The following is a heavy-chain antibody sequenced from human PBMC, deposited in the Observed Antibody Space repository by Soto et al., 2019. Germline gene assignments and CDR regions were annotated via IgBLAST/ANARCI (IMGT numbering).Heavy chain of an antibody. V-gene: IGHV5-51*01. D-gene: IGHD3-22*01. CDR1: GYSFTSYW. CDR3: ARRRRIGYSVRVNDAFDI. Sequence: PGESLKISCKGSGYSFTSYWIGWVRQMPGKGLEWMGIIYPGDSDTRYSPSFQGQVTISADKSISTAYLQWSSLKASDTAMYYCARRRRIGYSVRVNDAFDIWGQGTMVTVSS. CDR2: IYPGDSDT. J-gene: IGHJ3*02.